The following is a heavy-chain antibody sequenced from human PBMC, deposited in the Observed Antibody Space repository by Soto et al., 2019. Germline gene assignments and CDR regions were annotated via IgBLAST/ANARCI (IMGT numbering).Heavy chain of an antibody. V-gene: IGHV4-34*01. CDR3: ARVKGIGYSYGFIYYGMDV. D-gene: IGHD5-18*01. CDR2: INHSGST. CDR1: GGSFSGYY. Sequence: QVQLQQWGAGLLKPSETLSLTCAVYGGSFSGYYWSWIRQPPGKGLEWIGEINHSGSTNYNPSLKSRVTISVDTSKNQFSLKLSSVTAADTAVYYCARVKGIGYSYGFIYYGMDVWGQGTTVTVSS. J-gene: IGHJ6*02.